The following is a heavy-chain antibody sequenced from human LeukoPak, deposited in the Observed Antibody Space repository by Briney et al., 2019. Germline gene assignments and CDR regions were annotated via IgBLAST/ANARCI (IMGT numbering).Heavy chain of an antibody. Sequence: SETLSLTCTVSGGSISSYYGGGIGQPPGRGLEWTGYIYYSGSTNYNPSLKSRVTISVDTSKNQFSLKLSSVTAADTAVYYCASQMLGGYFDYWGQGTLVTVSS. CDR3: ASQMLGGYFDY. V-gene: IGHV4-59*01. D-gene: IGHD2-15*01. CDR2: IYYSGST. J-gene: IGHJ4*02. CDR1: GGSISSYY.